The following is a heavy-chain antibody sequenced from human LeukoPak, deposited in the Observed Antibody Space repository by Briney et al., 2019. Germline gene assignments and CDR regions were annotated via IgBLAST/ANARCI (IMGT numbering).Heavy chain of an antibody. J-gene: IGHJ5*02. CDR1: GFTFSAYA. CDR2: SGRDGAT. CDR3: ANLEITMIRGP. D-gene: IGHD3-10*01. V-gene: IGHV3-23*01. Sequence: GGSLRLSCEASGFTFSAYAMTWVRQAPGKGLEWVSGSGRDGATYYVDSVKGRFIISRDDSKNTVYLQMNSLRADDTAVYYCANLEITMIRGPWGQGTLVTVFS.